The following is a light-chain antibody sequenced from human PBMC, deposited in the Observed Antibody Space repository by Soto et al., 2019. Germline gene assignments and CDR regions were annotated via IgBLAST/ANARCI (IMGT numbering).Light chain of an antibody. V-gene: IGKV3-20*01. Sequence: EIVLTQSPGTLSLSPGERATLSCRASHKVTAYSLAWYQQKPGQAPRLLIYGAASRAAGIPDRFSGSVSGTDLILTISRLEPEDFAVYYCQQYATSPLTFGGGTKVDIK. CDR3: QQYATSPLT. J-gene: IGKJ4*01. CDR1: HKVTAYS. CDR2: GAA.